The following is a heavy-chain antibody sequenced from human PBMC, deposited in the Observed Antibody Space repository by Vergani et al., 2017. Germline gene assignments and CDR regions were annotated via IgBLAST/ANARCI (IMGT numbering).Heavy chain of an antibody. CDR1: GYTFSNYY. CDR2: INPSGGHT. V-gene: IGHV1-46*01. J-gene: IGHJ2*01. D-gene: IGHD2-2*01. Sequence: QVQVVQSGAEVKKSGASVKVSCKTSGYTFSNYYMHWVRQAPGQGLEWMGIINPSGGHTNYAQKFQGRVTMTRDTSTSTVYMELSSLRSEDTAIYYCARDRPNIPPYCSSTSCTYRGWYFDLWGRGTLVTVSS. CDR3: ARDRPNIPPYCSSTSCTYRGWYFDL.